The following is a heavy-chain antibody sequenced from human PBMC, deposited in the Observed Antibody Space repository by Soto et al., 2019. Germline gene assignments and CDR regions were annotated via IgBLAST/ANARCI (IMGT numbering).Heavy chain of an antibody. CDR3: AKEGPRVEWAARGNFDY. CDR1: GFTFSSYA. J-gene: IGHJ4*02. CDR2: ISGSGGST. Sequence: GGSLRLSCAASGFTFSSYAMSWVRQAPGKGLEWVSAISGSGGSTYYADSVKGRFTISRDNSKNTLYLQMNSLRAEDAAVYYCAKEGPRVEWAARGNFDYWGQGTLVTVSS. D-gene: IGHD6-6*01. V-gene: IGHV3-23*01.